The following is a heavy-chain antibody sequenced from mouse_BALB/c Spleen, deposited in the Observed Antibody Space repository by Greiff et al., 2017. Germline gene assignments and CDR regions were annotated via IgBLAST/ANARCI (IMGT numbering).Heavy chain of an antibody. J-gene: IGHJ4*01. D-gene: IGHD3-3*01. CDR1: GYTFSSYW. CDR2: ILPGSGST. Sequence: VQLQQSGAELMKPGASVKISCKATGYTFSSYWIEWVKQRPGHGLEWIGEILPGSGSTNYNEKFKGKATFTADTSSNTAYMQLSSLTSEDSAVYYCARRDYYYAMDYWGQGTSVTVSS. V-gene: IGHV1-9*01. CDR3: ARRDYYYAMDY.